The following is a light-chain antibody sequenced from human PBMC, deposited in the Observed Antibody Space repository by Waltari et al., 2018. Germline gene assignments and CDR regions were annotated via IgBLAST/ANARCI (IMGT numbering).Light chain of an antibody. CDR2: GAS. CDR1: QSVSSSY. Sequence: IVLTQSPGTLSLSPGERAPLSCRASQSVSSSYLAWYQQKPGQAPRLLIYGASSRATGIPDRFSGSGSGTDFTLTISRLEPEDFAVYYCQQYGSSPITFGPGTKVDIK. V-gene: IGKV3-20*01. J-gene: IGKJ3*01. CDR3: QQYGSSPIT.